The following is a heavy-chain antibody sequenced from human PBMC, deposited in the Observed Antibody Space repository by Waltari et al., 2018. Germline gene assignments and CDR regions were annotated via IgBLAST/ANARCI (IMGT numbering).Heavy chain of an antibody. J-gene: IGHJ4*02. Sequence: EVQLVESGGGLVQPGRSLRLSCAASGFTFDDYAIHWVRQAPGKGLEWVSGISWNSGSIGYADSVKGRFTISRDNAKNSLYLQMNSLRAEDTALYYCAKEQRDAYYFDYWGQGTLVTVSS. CDR2: ISWNSGSI. V-gene: IGHV3-9*01. CDR1: GFTFDDYA. CDR3: AKEQRDAYYFDY.